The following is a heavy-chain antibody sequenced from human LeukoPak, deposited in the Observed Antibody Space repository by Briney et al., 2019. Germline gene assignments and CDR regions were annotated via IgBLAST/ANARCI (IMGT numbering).Heavy chain of an antibody. D-gene: IGHD6-13*01. CDR1: GGSASSGSYF. J-gene: IGHJ4*02. CDR3: ARSPWGIAAAGH. V-gene: IGHV4-61*01. CDR2: ISYSGST. Sequence: PSETLSLTCTVSGGSASSGSYFWSWIRQPPGKGLEWIGYISYSGSTNYNPSLKSRVTISVDTSKNQFSLKLSSVTAADTAVFYCARSPWGIAAAGHWGQGTLVTVFS.